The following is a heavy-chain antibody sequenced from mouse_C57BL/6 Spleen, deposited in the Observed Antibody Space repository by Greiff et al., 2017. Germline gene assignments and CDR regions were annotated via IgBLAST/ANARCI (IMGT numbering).Heavy chain of an antibody. J-gene: IGHJ3*01. CDR2: IDPSDSYT. CDR3: AREDSFAY. Sequence: VQLQQSGAELVRPGTSVKLSCKASGYTFTSYWMHWVKQRPGQGLEWIGVIDPSDSYTNYNQKFKGKATLTVDTSSSTAYMQLSSLTSEDSAVYYCAREDSFAYWGQGTLVTVSA. CDR1: GYTFTSYW. V-gene: IGHV1-59*01.